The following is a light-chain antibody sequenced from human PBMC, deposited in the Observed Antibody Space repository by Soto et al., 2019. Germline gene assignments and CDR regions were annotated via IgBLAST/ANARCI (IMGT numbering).Light chain of an antibody. J-gene: IGLJ2*01. CDR1: SGSIASNY. CDR2: EDN. V-gene: IGLV6-57*01. CDR3: QSYDSSNVV. Sequence: NSMLTQPHSVSESPGKTVTISCTRSSGSIASNYVQWYQQRPGSSPNTVIYEDNQRPSGVPDRFSGSIDSSSNSASLTISGLKTEDEADYYCQSYDSSNVVFGGGTKLTVL.